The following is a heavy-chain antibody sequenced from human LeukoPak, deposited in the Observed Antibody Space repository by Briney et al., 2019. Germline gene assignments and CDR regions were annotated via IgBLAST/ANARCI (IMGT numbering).Heavy chain of an antibody. CDR2: ISYDGSNK. CDR3: ARALSDSGGYQAYFDY. CDR1: GFTFSSYA. D-gene: IGHD3-22*01. V-gene: IGHV3-30-3*01. J-gene: IGHJ4*02. Sequence: GGSLRLSCAASGFTFSSYAMHWVRQAPGKGLEWVAVISYDGSNKYYADSVKGRFTISRDNSKNTLYLQTNSLRAEDTAVYYCARALSDSGGYQAYFDYWGQGTLVTVSS.